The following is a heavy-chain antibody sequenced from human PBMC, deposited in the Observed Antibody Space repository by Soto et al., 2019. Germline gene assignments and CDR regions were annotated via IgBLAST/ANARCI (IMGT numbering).Heavy chain of an antibody. CDR1: GLSITDSEMG. V-gene: IGHV2-26*01. Sequence: QVTLKESGPVLVKPTETLTLRCTVSGLSITDSEMGVSWIRQPPGQPLEWLAHIDSSGEKSYMTFLKSRPAISKDTSKSKIGLTMTNMDPADTATYYCARRHLAVAVSPWFDPWGQGIPVTVSS. D-gene: IGHD6-19*01. CDR3: ARRHLAVAVSPWFDP. J-gene: IGHJ5*02. CDR2: IDSSGEK.